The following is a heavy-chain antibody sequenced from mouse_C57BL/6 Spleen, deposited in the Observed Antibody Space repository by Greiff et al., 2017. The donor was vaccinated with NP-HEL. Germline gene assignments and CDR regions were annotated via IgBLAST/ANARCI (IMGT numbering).Heavy chain of an antibody. CDR3: TRTPQITTVGLYAMDY. Sequence: EVQLQQSGTVLARPGASVKMSCKTSGYTFTSYWMHWVKQRPGQGLEWIGAFYPGNSDTSYNQKFKGKAKLTAVTSASTAYMELSSLTNEDSAVYYCTRTPQITTVGLYAMDYWGQGTSVTVSS. D-gene: IGHD1-1*01. CDR2: FYPGNSDT. CDR1: GYTFTSYW. J-gene: IGHJ4*01. V-gene: IGHV1-5*01.